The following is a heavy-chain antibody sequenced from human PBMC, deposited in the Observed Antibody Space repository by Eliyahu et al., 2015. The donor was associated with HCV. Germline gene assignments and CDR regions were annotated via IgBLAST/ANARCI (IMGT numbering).Heavy chain of an antibody. V-gene: IGHV3-11*06. CDR2: ISTSSNTYT. CDR3: ARDVGYYGSGTYGH. Sequence: QVQLVESGGGLVKPGGSLRLSCEVSGFSFTDYYMSWIRQAPGKGLEWVAYISTSSNTYTNYADSVKGRFTISRDNAKSSLYLQMTSLRAEDTAVYYCARDVGYYGSGTYGHWGQGTLVTVSS. D-gene: IGHD3-10*01. J-gene: IGHJ4*02. CDR1: GFSFTDYY.